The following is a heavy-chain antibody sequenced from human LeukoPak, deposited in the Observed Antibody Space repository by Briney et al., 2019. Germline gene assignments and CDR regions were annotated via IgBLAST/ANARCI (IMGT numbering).Heavy chain of an antibody. D-gene: IGHD6-6*01. Sequence: GGSLRLSCAASGFTFSSFAMSWVRQAPGKGLDWVSTISGGGLTPYYADSVKGRFTISRDNSKNTLYLQMNSLAAEDTAIYYCATDKRASRPDWGGSWGQGTRVSVSS. V-gene: IGHV3-23*01. CDR2: ISGGGLTP. J-gene: IGHJ5*02. CDR3: ATDKRASRPDWGGS. CDR1: GFTFSSFA.